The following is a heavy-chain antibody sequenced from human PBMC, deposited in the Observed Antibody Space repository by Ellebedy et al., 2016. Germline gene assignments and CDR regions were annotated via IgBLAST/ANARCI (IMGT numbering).Heavy chain of an antibody. D-gene: IGHD5-18*01. CDR1: GFTFSSFA. CDR2: IISSGGRT. J-gene: IGHJ4*02. CDR3: AKGGVGRNNYGDY. Sequence: GGSLRLSCAASGFTFSSFAMSWVRQAPGKGLEWVAIIISSGGRTNYADSVKGRFTVSRDDSQKTLYLQMNSLSVEDTAVYYCAKGGVGRNNYGDYWGQGTLVTVSS. V-gene: IGHV3-23*01.